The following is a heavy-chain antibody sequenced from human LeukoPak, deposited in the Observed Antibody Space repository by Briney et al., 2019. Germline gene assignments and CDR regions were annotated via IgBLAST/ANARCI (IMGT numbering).Heavy chain of an antibody. CDR1: GYTFTSYG. Sequence: GASVKVSCKASGYTFTSYGISWLRQAPGQGLEWMGWISAYNGNTNYAPKLQGRVTMPTDTSTSTAYMELRSLRSDDAAVYYCARRDYDSSGYYYWGQGTLVTVSS. V-gene: IGHV1-18*01. J-gene: IGHJ4*02. CDR3: ARRDYDSSGYYY. D-gene: IGHD3-22*01. CDR2: ISAYNGNT.